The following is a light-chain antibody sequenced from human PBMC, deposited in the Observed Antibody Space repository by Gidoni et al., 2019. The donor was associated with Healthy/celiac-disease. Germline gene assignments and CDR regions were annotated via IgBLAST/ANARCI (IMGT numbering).Light chain of an antibody. V-gene: IGKV3-20*01. J-gene: IGKJ5*01. CDR3: QQYGSAPPIT. CDR2: GAS. Sequence: DIVFPQSPATLSLSTGERATLSCRSSQSVSSSYLACYQHKPGQAPRRLIYGASSRATGIPDRLSGSGSGTDVTLTISRLEPEDFAVYYCQQYGSAPPITFGQGTRLEIK. CDR1: QSVSSSY.